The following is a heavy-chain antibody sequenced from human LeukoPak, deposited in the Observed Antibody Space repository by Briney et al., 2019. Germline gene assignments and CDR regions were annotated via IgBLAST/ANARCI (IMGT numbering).Heavy chain of an antibody. CDR2: ISYDGSNK. J-gene: IGHJ4*02. D-gene: IGHD3-22*01. CDR3: AKDALYYDSSGYYSYYFDY. Sequence: GGALRLSCAASGFTFSSYGMHWVRPAPGKGLEWVAVISYDGSNKYCADSVKGRFTISRDNSKNTLYLQMNSLRAEDTAVYYCAKDALYYDSSGYYSYYFDYWGQGTLVTVSS. V-gene: IGHV3-30*18. CDR1: GFTFSSYG.